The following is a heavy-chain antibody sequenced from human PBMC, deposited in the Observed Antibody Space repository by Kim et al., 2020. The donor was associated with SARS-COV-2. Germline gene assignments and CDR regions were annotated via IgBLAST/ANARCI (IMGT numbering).Heavy chain of an antibody. V-gene: IGHV1-69*01. CDR3: ARVNRAAAGTADVVDP. D-gene: IGHD6-13*01. Sequence: KSQGRVTITADESTSTAYMELSSLRSEDTAVYYCARVNRAAAGTADVVDPWGQGTLVTVSS. J-gene: IGHJ5*02.